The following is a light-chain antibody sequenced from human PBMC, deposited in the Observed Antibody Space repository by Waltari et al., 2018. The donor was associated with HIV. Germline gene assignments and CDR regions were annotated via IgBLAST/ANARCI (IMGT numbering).Light chain of an antibody. CDR1: QSISTW. J-gene: IGKJ2*01. CDR3: QQYNTDART. Sequence: DIQMTQSPSTLSASVGDRVPITCRASQSISTWLAWYQQKPGKAPKLLTYKASSLEAGVPSRFSGIGSGTEFTLTISSLQPDDVATYYCQQYNTDARTFGQGTKLEIK. V-gene: IGKV1-5*03. CDR2: KAS.